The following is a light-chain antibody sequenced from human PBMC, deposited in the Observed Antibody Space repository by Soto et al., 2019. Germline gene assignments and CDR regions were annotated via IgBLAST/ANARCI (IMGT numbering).Light chain of an antibody. V-gene: IGLV2-14*01. CDR1: TSDVGSHNF. CDR3: SSFTNSILV. Sequence: QSALTQPASVSGSPGQSITISCTGTTSDVGSHNFVSWYQQLPGKAPKLLIYEVTNRPSGTSNRFSGSNSVNTASLTISGLQAEDEADYFCSSFTNSILVFGGGTKLTVL. CDR2: EVT. J-gene: IGLJ3*02.